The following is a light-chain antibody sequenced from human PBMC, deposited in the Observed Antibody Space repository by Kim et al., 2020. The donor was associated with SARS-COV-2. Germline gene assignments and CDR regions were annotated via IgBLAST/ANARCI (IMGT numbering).Light chain of an antibody. V-gene: IGKV1-9*01. Sequence: SASVGDRVTITCRTTQSISSHLNWYQQKPGRAPKLLISAASTLQGGVPSRFSGSGSGTEFTLTISSLQPDDFATYYCQQYNSYQYTFGQGTKLEI. J-gene: IGKJ2*01. CDR3: QQYNSYQYT. CDR2: AAS. CDR1: QSISSH.